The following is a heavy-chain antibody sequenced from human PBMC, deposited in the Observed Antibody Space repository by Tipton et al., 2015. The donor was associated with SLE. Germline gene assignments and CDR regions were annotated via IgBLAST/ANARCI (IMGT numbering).Heavy chain of an antibody. CDR1: GGSMSSSNYY. CDR3: ARHRDYSRGGMDV. CDR2: VYSSGST. V-gene: IGHV4-39*01. D-gene: IGHD4-11*01. Sequence: TLSLTCTVSGGSMSSSNYYWGWIRQPPGKGLEWIGSVYSSGSTYYNPSLKSRVTISVDTSRNEFSLKLSSVTAADTAVYYCARHRDYSRGGMDVWGQGTTVTVSS. J-gene: IGHJ6*02.